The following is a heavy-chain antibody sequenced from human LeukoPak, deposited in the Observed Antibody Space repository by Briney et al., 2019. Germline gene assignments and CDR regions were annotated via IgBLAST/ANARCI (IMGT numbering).Heavy chain of an antibody. CDR1: GFTFSSYW. D-gene: IGHD5-12*01. V-gene: IGHV3-7*01. J-gene: IGHJ4*02. CDR3: ARDFSTADSGYDLS. Sequence: GGSLRLSCAASGFTFSSYWMSWVRQAPGKGLEWVANIKQDGSEKYYVDSVKGRFTISRDNAKNSLYLQKNSLRAEDTAVYYCARDFSTADSGYDLSWGQGTLVTVSS. CDR2: IKQDGSEK.